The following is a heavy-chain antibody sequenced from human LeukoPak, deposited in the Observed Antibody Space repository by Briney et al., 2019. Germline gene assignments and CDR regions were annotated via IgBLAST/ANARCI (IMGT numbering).Heavy chain of an antibody. CDR2: ISYDGSNK. CDR3: ARDRYGMDV. CDR1: GFTFSSYW. Sequence: QTGGSLRLSCAASGFTFSSYWMSWVRQAPGKGLEWVAVISYDGSNKYYADSVKGRFTISRDNSKNTLYLQMNSLRAEDTAVYYCARDRYGMDVWGKGTTVTVSS. J-gene: IGHJ6*04. V-gene: IGHV3-30*03.